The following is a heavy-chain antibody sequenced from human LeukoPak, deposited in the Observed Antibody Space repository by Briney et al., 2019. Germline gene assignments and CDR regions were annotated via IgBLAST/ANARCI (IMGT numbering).Heavy chain of an antibody. Sequence: GGSLRLSCTASGFTFGDYAMSWVRQTPGKGLEWVGFIRSKAYGGTTEYAASVKGRFTISRDDSKSIAYLQMNSLKTEDTAVYYCTRDRGYNWNDLPIDYWGQGTLVTVSS. D-gene: IGHD1-1*01. J-gene: IGHJ4*02. V-gene: IGHV3-49*04. CDR1: GFTFGDYA. CDR2: IRSKAYGGTT. CDR3: TRDRGYNWNDLPIDY.